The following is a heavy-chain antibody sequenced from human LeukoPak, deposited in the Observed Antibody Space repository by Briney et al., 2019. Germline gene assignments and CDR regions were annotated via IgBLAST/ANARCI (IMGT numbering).Heavy chain of an antibody. Sequence: SETLSLTCTVSGGSISGQYWSWIRQPPGKGLEWIGEIYYSGGTKYNPSLERRVTISLDTSKNQFSLKLSSVTAADTAVYYCARAPARIAVAGPNDAFDIWGQGTMVTVSS. D-gene: IGHD6-19*01. CDR3: ARAPARIAVAGPNDAFDI. V-gene: IGHV4-59*11. CDR1: GGSISGQY. CDR2: IYYSGGT. J-gene: IGHJ3*02.